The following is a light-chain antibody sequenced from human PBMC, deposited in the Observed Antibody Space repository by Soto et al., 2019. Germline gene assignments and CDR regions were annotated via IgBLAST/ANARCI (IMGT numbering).Light chain of an antibody. J-gene: IGKJ1*01. Sequence: DIQMTQSPPTLSASVGDRVTITCRASQPISSWLAWYHQKPGKAPKLLIYDASNLESGVPSRFSGSGSGTEFTLTISGLKPEDFGIYYCQQYENYWTFGQGTKVEIK. CDR2: DAS. CDR3: QQYENYWT. CDR1: QPISSW. V-gene: IGKV1-5*01.